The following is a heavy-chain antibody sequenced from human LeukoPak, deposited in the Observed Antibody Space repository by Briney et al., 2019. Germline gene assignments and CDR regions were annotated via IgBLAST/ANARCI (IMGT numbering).Heavy chain of an antibody. D-gene: IGHD6-25*01. CDR1: GGTFSSYA. CDR3: ARSQTKYSSGWFDP. V-gene: IGHV1-69*04. CDR2: IIPILGIA. Sequence: ASVKVSCKASGGTFSSYAISWVRQAPGQGLEWMGRIIPILGIANYAQKFQGRVTITADKSTSTAYMELSSLRSEDTAVYYCARSQTKYSSGWFDPWGQGTLVTVSS. J-gene: IGHJ5*02.